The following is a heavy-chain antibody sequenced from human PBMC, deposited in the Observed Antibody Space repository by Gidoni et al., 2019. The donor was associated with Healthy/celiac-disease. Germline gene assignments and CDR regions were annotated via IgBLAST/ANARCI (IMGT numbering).Heavy chain of an antibody. CDR3: ANGLSAPYYYYYMDV. CDR2: ISGSGGST. V-gene: IGHV3-23*01. D-gene: IGHD3-16*02. Sequence: EVQLLESGGGLVQPGGSLRLSCAASGLTSSSYAMSWVRQDPGKGLEWVSAISGSGGSTYYADSVKGRFTISRDNSKNTLYLQMNSLRAEDTAVYYCANGLSAPYYYYYMDVWGKGTTVTVSS. J-gene: IGHJ6*03. CDR1: GLTSSSYA.